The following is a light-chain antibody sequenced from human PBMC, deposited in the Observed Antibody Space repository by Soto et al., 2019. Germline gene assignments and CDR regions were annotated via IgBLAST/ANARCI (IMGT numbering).Light chain of an antibody. V-gene: IGKV3-20*01. CDR2: GAS. Sequence: EIVLTQSPGTLSLYPGERATLSCRASQSVSSSYLAWYQQKPGQAPRLLIYGASSRATGIPDRFSGSGSGTDFTLTISRLEPEDFAVYYCQLYGSSPPAVAFGQGTKV. J-gene: IGKJ1*01. CDR1: QSVSSSY. CDR3: QLYGSSPPAVA.